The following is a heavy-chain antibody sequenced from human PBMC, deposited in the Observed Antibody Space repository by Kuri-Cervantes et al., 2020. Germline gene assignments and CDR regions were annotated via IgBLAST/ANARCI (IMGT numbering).Heavy chain of an antibody. CDR2: INHSGST. CDR1: GGSFSGYY. CDR3: ARAGYYDILTGYGGWFDP. V-gene: IGHV4-34*01. J-gene: IGHJ5*02. Sequence: GSLRLSCAVYGGSFSGYYWSWIRQPPGKGLEWIGEINHSGSTNYNPSLKSRVTISVDTSKNQFSLKLSSVTAADTAVYYCARAGYYDILTGYGGWFDPWGQGTLVTVSS. D-gene: IGHD3-9*01.